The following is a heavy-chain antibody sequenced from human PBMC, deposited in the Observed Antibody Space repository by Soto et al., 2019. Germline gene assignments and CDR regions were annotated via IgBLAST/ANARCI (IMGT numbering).Heavy chain of an antibody. V-gene: IGHV1-69*01. CDR2: IIPIFGTA. D-gene: IGHD2-2*02. Sequence: QAPGQGLEWMGGIIPIFGTANYAQKFQGRVTITADESTSTAYMELSSLRSEDTAVYCCARDLSGCSSTSCYSAFDIWGQGTMVTVSS. CDR3: ARDLSGCSSTSCYSAFDI. J-gene: IGHJ3*02.